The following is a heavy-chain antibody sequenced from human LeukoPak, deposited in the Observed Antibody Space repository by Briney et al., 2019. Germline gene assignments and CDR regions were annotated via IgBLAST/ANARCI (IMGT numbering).Heavy chain of an antibody. D-gene: IGHD1-26*01. CDR2: INPNSGGT. CDR1: GYTFTGYY. Sequence: ASVKVSCKASGYTFTGYYMHWVRQAPGQGLEWMGWINPNSGGTNYAQKFQGRVTMTRDTSISTAYMELSRLRSDDTAVYYCARDELTVGNCYYGMDVWGQGTTVTVSS. J-gene: IGHJ6*02. V-gene: IGHV1-2*02. CDR3: ARDELTVGNCYYGMDV.